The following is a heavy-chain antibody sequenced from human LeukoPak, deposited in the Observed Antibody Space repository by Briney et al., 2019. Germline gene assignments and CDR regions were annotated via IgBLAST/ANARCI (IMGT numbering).Heavy chain of an antibody. Sequence: SETLSLTCAVSGGSISSGGYSWSWIRQPPGKGLEWIGYIYHSGSTYYNPSLKSRVTISVDRSKNQFSLKLSSVTAADTAVYYCARALNLQPQPEGVGSPKPSNGAFDIWGQGTMVTVSS. D-gene: IGHD1-14*01. CDR3: ARALNLQPQPEGVGSPKPSNGAFDI. CDR1: GGSISSGGYS. CDR2: IYHSGST. J-gene: IGHJ3*02. V-gene: IGHV4-30-2*01.